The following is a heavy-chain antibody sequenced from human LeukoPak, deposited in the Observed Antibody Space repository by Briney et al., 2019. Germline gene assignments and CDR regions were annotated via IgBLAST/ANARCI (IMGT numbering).Heavy chain of an antibody. J-gene: IGHJ4*02. V-gene: IGHV3-74*01. CDR1: EFTLSSYW. CDR3: AKDFTGYSDI. CDR2: INPDGGIT. D-gene: IGHD5-12*01. Sequence: GGSLRLSCVDSEFTLSSYWVHWVRQPPGKGLVWVARINPDGGITNYADSVRGRFTISRDNAKNTLYLQMNSLRAEDTAVYYCAKDFTGYSDIWGQGTLVTVSS.